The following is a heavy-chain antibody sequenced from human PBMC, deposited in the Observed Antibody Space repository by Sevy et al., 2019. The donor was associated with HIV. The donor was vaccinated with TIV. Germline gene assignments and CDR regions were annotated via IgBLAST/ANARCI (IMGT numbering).Heavy chain of an antibody. D-gene: IGHD4-17*01. Sequence: GGSLRLSCAASGFTFSDYYMSWIRQAPGKGLEWISYISGSDSTIYYADSVKGRFTISRDNAKNSLYLQMNSLRAEDXXVYYCARDHVKDGDLGDYYYYAMDVWGQGTTVTVSS. CDR1: GFTFSDYY. V-gene: IGHV3-11*01. J-gene: IGHJ6*02. CDR3: ARDHVKDGDLGDYYYYAMDV. CDR2: ISGSDSTI.